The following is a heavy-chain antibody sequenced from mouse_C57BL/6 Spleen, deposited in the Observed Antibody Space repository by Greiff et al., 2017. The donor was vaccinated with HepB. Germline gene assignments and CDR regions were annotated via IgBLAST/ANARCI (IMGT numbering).Heavy chain of an antibody. CDR2: ISPGDGDT. D-gene: IGHD1-1*01. Sequence: VKLMESGAELVKPGASVQISCKASGYAFSSYWMNWVKQRPGKGLEWIGQISPGDGDTNYNGKFKGKATLTADKSSSTAYLQLSSLTSEDSAVYVCARRDGSSYSWFAYWGQGTLVTVSA. CDR3: ARRDGSSYSWFAY. V-gene: IGHV1-80*01. CDR1: GYAFSSYW. J-gene: IGHJ3*01.